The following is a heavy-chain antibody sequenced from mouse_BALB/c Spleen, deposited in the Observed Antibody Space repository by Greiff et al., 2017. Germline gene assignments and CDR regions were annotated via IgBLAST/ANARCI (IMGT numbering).Heavy chain of an antibody. J-gene: IGHJ4*01. Sequence: VKLMESGAELVRPGVSVKISCKGSGYTFTDYAMHWVKQSHAKSLEWIGVISTYYGDASYNQKFKGKATMTVDKSSSTAYMELARLTSEDSAIYYCARGYYGSSYGAMDYWGQGTSVTVSS. CDR1: GYTFTDYA. CDR3: ARGYYGSSYGAMDY. CDR2: ISTYYGDA. D-gene: IGHD1-1*01. V-gene: IGHV1S137*01.